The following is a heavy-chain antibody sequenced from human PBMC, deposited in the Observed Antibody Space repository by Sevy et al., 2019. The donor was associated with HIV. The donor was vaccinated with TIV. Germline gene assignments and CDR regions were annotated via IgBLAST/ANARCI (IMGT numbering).Heavy chain of an antibody. Sequence: GGSLRLSCEASGFYFSNFWMHWVRQIPGKGLEWVSRIDKDGTGTIYADSVKGRFTVSRDNSKRTVFLQMDSLRVDDTAVYHCARGSYCSVGSDVGWFDPWGQGVLVTVSS. V-gene: IGHV3-74*01. CDR2: IDKDGTGT. J-gene: IGHJ5*02. CDR1: GFYFSNFW. D-gene: IGHD2-8*02. CDR3: ARGSYCSVGSDVGWFDP.